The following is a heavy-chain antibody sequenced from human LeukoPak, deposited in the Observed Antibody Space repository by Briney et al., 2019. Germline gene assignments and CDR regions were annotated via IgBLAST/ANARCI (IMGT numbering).Heavy chain of an antibody. Sequence: SGTLSLTCAVSGGSISSSNWWSWVRQPPGKGLEWIGEIYHSESTNYNPSLKSRVTISVDKSKNQFSLKLSSVTAADTALYYCARRLVAYYFDYWGQGTLVTVSA. J-gene: IGHJ4*02. V-gene: IGHV4-4*02. D-gene: IGHD5-12*01. CDR3: ARRLVAYYFDY. CDR1: GGSISSSNW. CDR2: IYHSEST.